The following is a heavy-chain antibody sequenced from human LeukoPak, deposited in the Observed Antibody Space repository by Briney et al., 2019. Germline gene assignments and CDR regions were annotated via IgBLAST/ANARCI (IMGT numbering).Heavy chain of an antibody. CDR3: ARTPTISSVPRFDY. J-gene: IGHJ4*02. Sequence: ESGPTLVNPTQTLTLTCTFSGFSLSSSGMCVNWIRQSPGKALEWLARIDWDDDKYYSTSLKTRLTVSKDTSKNQVVLTMTNMDPVDTATYYCARTPTISSVPRFDYWGQGTLVTVSS. D-gene: IGHD6-19*01. CDR1: GFSLSSSGMC. CDR2: IDWDDDK. V-gene: IGHV2-70*11.